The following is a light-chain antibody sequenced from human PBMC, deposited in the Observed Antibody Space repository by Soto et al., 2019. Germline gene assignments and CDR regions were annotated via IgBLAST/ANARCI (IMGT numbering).Light chain of an antibody. CDR1: QGISNY. CDR2: VAS. V-gene: IGKV1-27*01. Sequence: DIQMTQSPSSLSASVGDRVTITCRASQGISNYLAWYQQQPGKVPKLLIYVASTLQSGFPSRFRGSGSGSDFTLTISSLQPEDVATYYCQQYNSVPWTFGQGTKVEIK. J-gene: IGKJ1*01. CDR3: QQYNSVPWT.